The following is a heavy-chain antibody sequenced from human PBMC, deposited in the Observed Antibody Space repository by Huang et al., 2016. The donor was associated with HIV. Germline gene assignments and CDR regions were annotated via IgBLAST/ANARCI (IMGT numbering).Heavy chain of an antibody. CDR2: IQFDGDNK. D-gene: IGHD6-19*01. CDR3: VKFTIDDSSVAA. CDR1: GFTFSSYA. V-gene: IGHV3-30*02. J-gene: IGHJ5*02. Sequence: QVQLVESGGGVVQPGGSLRLSCAATGFTFSSYAMHWVRQAPGKGVEWVAYIQFDGDNKNYADSVKGRFTISRDNSKNTLYLQISSLRAEDTAVYYCVKFTIDDSSVAAWGQGTLVTVS.